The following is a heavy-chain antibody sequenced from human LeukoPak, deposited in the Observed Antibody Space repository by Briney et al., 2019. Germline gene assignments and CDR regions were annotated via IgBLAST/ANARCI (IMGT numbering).Heavy chain of an antibody. CDR3: ARVQYNWNDWFDP. D-gene: IGHD1-20*01. CDR2: IYTSGST. V-gene: IGHV4-4*07. CDR1: GGSISSYY. J-gene: IGHJ5*02. Sequence: SETLSLTCSVSGGSISSYYWSWIRQPAGKGLEWIGRIYTSGSTNYNPSLKSRVTMSVDTSNNQFPLKLSSVTAADTAVYYCARVQYNWNDWFDPWGQGTLVTVSS.